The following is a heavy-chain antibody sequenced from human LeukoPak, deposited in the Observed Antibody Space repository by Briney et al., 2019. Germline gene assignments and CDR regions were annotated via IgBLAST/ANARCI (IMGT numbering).Heavy chain of an antibody. V-gene: IGHV3-7*01. CDR3: ARGPTLYDYVECGMDL. Sequence: GGSLRLSCAASGFTFSSYWMSWVRQAPGKGLEWVANVKQDGSEKYYVDSVKGRFTISRDNAKNSLYLQMNSLRAEDTAVYYCARGPTLYDYVECGMDLWGQGTTVTVFS. CDR2: VKQDGSEK. D-gene: IGHD3-16*01. CDR1: GFTFSSYW. J-gene: IGHJ6*02.